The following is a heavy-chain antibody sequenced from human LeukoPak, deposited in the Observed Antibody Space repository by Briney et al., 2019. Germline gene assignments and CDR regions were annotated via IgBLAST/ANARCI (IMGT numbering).Heavy chain of an antibody. Sequence: ASVKVSCKASGYTFTTYAMHWVRQASGQRLEWMGWINAGNGNTKYSQKFQGRVTITRDTSASTAYMELSSLRSEDTALYYCARVLQYCSGGFCYFDYWGQGTLVTVSS. CDR2: INAGNGNT. J-gene: IGHJ4*02. CDR1: GYTFTTYA. CDR3: ARVLQYCSGGFCYFDY. D-gene: IGHD2-15*01. V-gene: IGHV1-3*01.